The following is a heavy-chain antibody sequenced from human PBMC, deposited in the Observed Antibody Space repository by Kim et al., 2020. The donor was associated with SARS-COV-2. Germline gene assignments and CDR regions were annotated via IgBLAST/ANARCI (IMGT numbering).Heavy chain of an antibody. J-gene: IGHJ6*01. V-gene: IGHV3-9*01. CDR2: ISWNSGSI. Sequence: GGSLRLSCAASGFTFDDYAMHWVRQAPGKGLEWVSGISWNSGSIGYADSVKGRFTISRDNAKNSLYLQMNSLRAEDTALYYCAKALSSGHSYYYGMDVWG. CDR3: AKALSSGHSYYYGMDV. D-gene: IGHD6-19*01. CDR1: GFTFDDYA.